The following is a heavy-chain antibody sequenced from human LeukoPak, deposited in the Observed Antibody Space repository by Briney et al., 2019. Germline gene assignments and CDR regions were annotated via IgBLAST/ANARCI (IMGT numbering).Heavy chain of an antibody. CDR2: MNPNSGNT. Sequence: ASVKVSCKASGYTFTSYDINWVRQATGQGLEWMGWMNPNSGNTGYAQKFQGRVTMTRNTSISTAYMELSSLRSEDTAVYNCARGSRQWLGLAFGYWGQGTLVTVSS. J-gene: IGHJ4*02. CDR3: ARGSRQWLGLAFGY. D-gene: IGHD6-19*01. CDR1: GYTFTSYD. V-gene: IGHV1-8*01.